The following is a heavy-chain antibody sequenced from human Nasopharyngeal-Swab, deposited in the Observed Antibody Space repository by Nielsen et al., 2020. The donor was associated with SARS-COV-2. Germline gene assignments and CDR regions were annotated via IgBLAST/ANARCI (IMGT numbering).Heavy chain of an antibody. J-gene: IGHJ4*02. V-gene: IGHV3-33*01. CDR2: IWYDGSNK. CDR3: ARDAGGSGGGY. D-gene: IGHD3-16*01. CDR1: GFTFSGYG. Sequence: GGSLRLSCAASGFTFSGYGMHWVRQAPGKGLEWVAVIWYDGSNKYYADSVKGRFTISRDNSKNTLYLQMNSLRAEDTAVYYCARDAGGSGGGYWGQGTLVTVSS.